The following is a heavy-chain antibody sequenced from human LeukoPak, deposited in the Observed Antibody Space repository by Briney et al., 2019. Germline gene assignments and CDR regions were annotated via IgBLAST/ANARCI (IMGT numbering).Heavy chain of an antibody. J-gene: IGHJ4*02. V-gene: IGHV1-69*05. Sequence: ASLKVSCKASGGTFSGYAISWVRQAPGQGLEWMGRIIPIFGTANYAQKFQGRVTITTDESTSTAYMELSSLRSEDTAVYYCARESTGYSSGWLYWGQGTLVTVSS. CDR1: GGTFSGYA. CDR3: ARESTGYSSGWLY. D-gene: IGHD6-19*01. CDR2: IIPIFGTA.